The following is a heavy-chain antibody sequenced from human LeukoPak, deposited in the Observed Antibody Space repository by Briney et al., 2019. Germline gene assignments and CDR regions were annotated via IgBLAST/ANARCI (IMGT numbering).Heavy chain of an antibody. CDR1: GFTFSSYA. J-gene: IGHJ4*02. V-gene: IGHV3-30-3*01. CDR2: ISYDGSNK. Sequence: PGGSLRLSCAASGFTFSSYAMHWVRQARGKGLEWVAVISYDGSNKYYADSVKGRFTISRDNSKNTLYLQMNRLRAEDTAVYYCARDGLLGYFDYWGQGTLVTVSS. D-gene: IGHD1-26*01. CDR3: ARDGLLGYFDY.